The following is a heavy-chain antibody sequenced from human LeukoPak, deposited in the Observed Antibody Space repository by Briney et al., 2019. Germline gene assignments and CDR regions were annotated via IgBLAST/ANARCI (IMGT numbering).Heavy chain of an antibody. V-gene: IGHV3-21*01. CDR1: GFTFSSYS. D-gene: IGHD3-10*01. CDR2: ISSSSSYI. Sequence: GGSLRLSCAASGFTFSSYSMNWVRQAPGKGLEWVSSISSSSSYIYYADSVKGRFTISRDNAKNSLYLQMNSLRAEDTAVYYCARMKYGSGSGVNWFDPWGQGTLVTVSS. J-gene: IGHJ5*02. CDR3: ARMKYGSGSGVNWFDP.